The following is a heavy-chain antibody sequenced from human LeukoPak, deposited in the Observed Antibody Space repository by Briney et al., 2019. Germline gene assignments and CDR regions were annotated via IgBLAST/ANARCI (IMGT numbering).Heavy chain of an antibody. CDR2: IYHSGST. Sequence: SETLSLTCTVSGYSISSGYYWGWIRQPPGKGLEWIGSIYHSGSTYYNPSLKSRVTISVDTSKNQFSLKLSSVTAADTAVYYCARQASGYSYGYLFDYWGQGTLVTVSS. CDR3: ARQASGYSYGYLFDY. V-gene: IGHV4-38-2*02. CDR1: GYSISSGYY. J-gene: IGHJ4*02. D-gene: IGHD5-18*01.